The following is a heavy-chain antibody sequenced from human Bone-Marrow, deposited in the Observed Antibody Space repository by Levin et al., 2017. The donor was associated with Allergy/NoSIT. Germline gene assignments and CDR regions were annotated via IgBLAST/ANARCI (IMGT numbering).Heavy chain of an antibody. D-gene: IGHD3-10*01. CDR3: ARVYYGSGSYDY. V-gene: IGHV3-30-3*01. CDR2: ISYDGSNK. Sequence: PGGSLRLSCAASGFTFSSYAMHWVRQAPGKGLEWVAVISYDGSNKYYADSVKGRFTISRDNSKNTLYLQMNSLRAEDTAVYYCARVYYGSGSYDYWGQGTLVTVSS. J-gene: IGHJ4*02. CDR1: GFTFSSYA.